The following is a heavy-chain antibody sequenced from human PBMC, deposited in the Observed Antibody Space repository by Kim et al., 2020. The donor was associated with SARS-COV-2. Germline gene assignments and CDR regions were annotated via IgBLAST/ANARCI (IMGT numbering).Heavy chain of an antibody. Sequence: SETLSLTCTVSGGSISSSSYYWGWIRQPPGKGLEWIGSIYYSGSTYYNPSLKSRVTISVDTSKNQFSLKLSSVTAADTAVYYCARRDCSGGSCYSGDAFDIWGQGTMVTVSS. V-gene: IGHV4-39*01. CDR2: IYYSGST. CDR1: GGSISSSSYY. D-gene: IGHD2-15*01. J-gene: IGHJ3*02. CDR3: ARRDCSGGSCYSGDAFDI.